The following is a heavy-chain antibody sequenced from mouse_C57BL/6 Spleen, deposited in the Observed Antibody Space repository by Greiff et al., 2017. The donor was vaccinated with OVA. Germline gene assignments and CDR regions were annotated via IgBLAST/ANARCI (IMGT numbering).Heavy chain of an antibody. D-gene: IGHD2-2*01. Sequence: QVQLQQPGAELVMPGASVKLSCKASGYTFTSYWMHWVKQRPGQGLEWIGEIDPSDSYTNYNQKFKGKSTLTVDKSSSTAYMQISSLTSEDSAVYYCARKGSYYGYDAPYYAMDYWGQGTSVTVSS. J-gene: IGHJ4*01. CDR2: IDPSDSYT. V-gene: IGHV1-69*01. CDR1: GYTFTSYW. CDR3: ARKGSYYGYDAPYYAMDY.